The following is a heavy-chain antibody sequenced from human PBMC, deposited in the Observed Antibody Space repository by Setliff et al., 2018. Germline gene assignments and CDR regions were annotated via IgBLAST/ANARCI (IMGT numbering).Heavy chain of an antibody. CDR1: GYTFTRHG. V-gene: IGHV1-18*04. D-gene: IGHD3-10*01. J-gene: IGHJ4*02. CDR2: ISPYNGNT. Sequence: GASVKVSCKASGYTFTRHGINWLRQAPGQGLEWLGWISPYNGNTKYAQTVQDRIRMTTDTSTTTSYMELSGLRSDDTAVYFCSRLVRFCTRTVCQRLSGDDYWGQGTLVTVSS. CDR3: SRLVRFCTRTVCQRLSGDDY.